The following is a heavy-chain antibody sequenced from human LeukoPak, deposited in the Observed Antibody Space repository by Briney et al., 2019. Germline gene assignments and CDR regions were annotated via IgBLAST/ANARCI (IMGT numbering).Heavy chain of an antibody. J-gene: IGHJ6*02. D-gene: IGHD4-23*01. V-gene: IGHV1-46*01. CDR1: GYTFTSYY. CDR3: ARDLVNYYYGMDV. Sequence: GASVKVSCKASGYTFTSYYMHWVGQAPGQGLEWMGIINPSGRSTSYAQKFQRRVTITADESTSTAYMELSSLRSDDTAVYYCARDLVNYYYGMDVWGQGTTVTVSS. CDR2: INPSGRST.